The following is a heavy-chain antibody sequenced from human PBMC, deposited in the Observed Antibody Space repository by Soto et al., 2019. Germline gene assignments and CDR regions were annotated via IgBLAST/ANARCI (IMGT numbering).Heavy chain of an antibody. J-gene: IGHJ4*02. CDR3: TTDALRFLEWFSY. CDR1: GFTLSKAW. D-gene: IGHD3-3*01. CDR2: IKSDSDGGTT. V-gene: IGHV3-15*01. Sequence: EVQLVESGGDLVKPGGSRRLSCVTSGFTLSKAWMSWVRQAPGKGLEWVGRIKSDSDGGTTDYAAPVKGRFTISRDDSKNTVYLQMNSLKTEDTAVYYCTTDALRFLEWFSYWGQGTLVTVSS.